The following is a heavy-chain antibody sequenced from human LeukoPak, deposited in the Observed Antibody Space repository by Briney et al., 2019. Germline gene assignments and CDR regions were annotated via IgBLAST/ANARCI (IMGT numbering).Heavy chain of an antibody. J-gene: IGHJ4*02. V-gene: IGHV3-30*18. CDR1: GSTFSSHG. Sequence: PGGSLRLSCAASGSTFSSHGMHWVRQAPGKGLEWVAVISYDGSNNYYADPVKGRFTISRDNSKNTLYLQMNSLRAEDTAVYYCAKSMGQWLPPDYWGQGTPVTVSS. D-gene: IGHD6-19*01. CDR3: AKSMGQWLPPDY. CDR2: ISYDGSNN.